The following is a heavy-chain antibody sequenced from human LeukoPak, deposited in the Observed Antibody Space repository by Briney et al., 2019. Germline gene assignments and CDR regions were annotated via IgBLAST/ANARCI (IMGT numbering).Heavy chain of an antibody. CDR1: GFTFSSYA. Sequence: GGSLRLSCAASGFTFSSYAMSWVRQAPGKGLEWVSGISGSGGSTYYADSVKGRFTISRDNSKNTLYLQMNSLRVEDTAVYYCAKSGRCSSTSCYLGRAFDIWGQGTMVTVSS. V-gene: IGHV3-23*01. D-gene: IGHD2-2*01. J-gene: IGHJ3*02. CDR2: ISGSGGST. CDR3: AKSGRCSSTSCYLGRAFDI.